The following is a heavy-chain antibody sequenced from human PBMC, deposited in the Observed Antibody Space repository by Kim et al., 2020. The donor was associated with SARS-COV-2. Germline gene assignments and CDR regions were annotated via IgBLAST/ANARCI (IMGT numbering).Heavy chain of an antibody. J-gene: IGHJ4*02. D-gene: IGHD3-10*01. CDR3: ARDPQRFRGVIVEVPDY. CDR2: ISSSSSTI. V-gene: IGHV3-48*04. Sequence: GGSLRLSCAASGFTFSSYSMNWVRQAPGKGLEWVSYISSSSSTIYYADSVKGRFTISRDNAKNSLYLQMNSLRAEDTAVYYCARDPQRFRGVIVEVPDYWGQGTLVTVSS. CDR1: GFTFSSYS.